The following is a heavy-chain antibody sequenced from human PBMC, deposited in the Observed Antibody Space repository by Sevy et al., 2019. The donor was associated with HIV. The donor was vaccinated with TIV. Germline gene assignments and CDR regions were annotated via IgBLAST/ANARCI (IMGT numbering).Heavy chain of an antibody. J-gene: IGHJ4*02. D-gene: IGHD4-17*01. V-gene: IGHV3-23*01. CDR3: AKHFHDYGDFYFDY. CDR2: IIGSGVRT. Sequence: GGCLRLSCTASGFSFSSYAMSWVRQAPGKGLEWISTIIGSGVRTYSADSVKGRFTISRDNSKNTLYLQMTSLRAEDTAASYCAKHFHDYGDFYFDYWGRGTLVTVSS. CDR1: GFSFSSYA.